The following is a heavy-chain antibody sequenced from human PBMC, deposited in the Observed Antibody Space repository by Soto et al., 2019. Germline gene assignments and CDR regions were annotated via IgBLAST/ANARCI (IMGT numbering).Heavy chain of an antibody. V-gene: IGHV3-33*01. CDR1: GFIFNNYA. J-gene: IGHJ3*01. CDR3: AREGQGHGDYRAYAFDV. D-gene: IGHD4-17*01. Sequence: QVQLVESGGGVVQPGKSLRLSCAASGFIFNNYALSWVRQAPGKGLEWVAVVWYDGSNAFHADSVKGRFTISRNDSKNTLYLQMNSLRVEHTAVYYCAREGQGHGDYRAYAFDVWGQGTMVTVSS. CDR2: VWYDGSNA.